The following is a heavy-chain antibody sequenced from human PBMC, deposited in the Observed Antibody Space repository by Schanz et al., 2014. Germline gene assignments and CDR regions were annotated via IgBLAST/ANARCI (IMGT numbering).Heavy chain of an antibody. CDR1: GGSISSSNFY. Sequence: QLQLQASGPGLVKPSETLSLTCTVSGGSISSSNFYWGWIRQPPGKGLEWIGSLFYSGRTHYSPSLKSRVPISVDTSKNQFSLKLFSLTAADTAVYYCTRSTLWSYDVWGRGTMVIVSS. D-gene: IGHD2-21*01. J-gene: IGHJ3*01. V-gene: IGHV4-39*01. CDR2: LFYSGRT. CDR3: TRSTLWSYDV.